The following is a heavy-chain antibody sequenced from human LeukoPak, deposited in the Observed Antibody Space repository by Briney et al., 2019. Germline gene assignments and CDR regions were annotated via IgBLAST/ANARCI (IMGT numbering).Heavy chain of an antibody. Sequence: GGSLRLSCAASGFTFSSYGRHWVRQAPGKGLEWVAVIWYDGSNKFYADSVKGRFTISGDNSKNTLYLQMNSLRAEDTAVYYCARDSAAADLALGAQGTLVTVSS. CDR1: GFTFSSYG. D-gene: IGHD6-13*01. V-gene: IGHV3-33*01. CDR3: ARDSAAADLAL. J-gene: IGHJ4*02. CDR2: IWYDGSNK.